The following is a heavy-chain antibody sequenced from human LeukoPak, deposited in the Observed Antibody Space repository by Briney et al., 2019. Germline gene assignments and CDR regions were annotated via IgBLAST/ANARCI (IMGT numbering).Heavy chain of an antibody. Sequence: GGSLRLSCAASGFTFSRDAMHWVRQAPGKGLEWVAVISYDGSNKYYADSVKGRFTISSDNPKNTLYLQMNSLRAEDTAVYYCARWADGTVAFDYWGQGTLVTVSS. D-gene: IGHD2-8*02. CDR3: ARWADGTVAFDY. J-gene: IGHJ4*02. CDR2: ISYDGSNK. V-gene: IGHV3-30*04. CDR1: GFTFSRDA.